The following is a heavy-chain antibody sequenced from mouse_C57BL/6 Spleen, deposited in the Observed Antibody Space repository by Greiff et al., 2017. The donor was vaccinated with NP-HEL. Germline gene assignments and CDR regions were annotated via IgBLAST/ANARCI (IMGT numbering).Heavy chain of an antibody. D-gene: IGHD2-4*01. J-gene: IGHJ3*01. CDR3: TRPYDYEGRFAY. CDR2: IDPETGGT. Sequence: QVQLKQSGAELVRPGASVTLSCKASGYTFTDYEMHWVEQTPVHGLEWIGAIDPETGGTAYNQKFKGKAILTADKSSSTAYMELRSLTSEDSAVYYCTRPYDYEGRFAYWGQGTLVTVSA. V-gene: IGHV1-15*01. CDR1: GYTFTDYE.